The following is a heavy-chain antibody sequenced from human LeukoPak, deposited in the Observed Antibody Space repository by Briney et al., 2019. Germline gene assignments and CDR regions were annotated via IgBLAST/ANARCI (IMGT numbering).Heavy chain of an antibody. CDR2: IYYSGST. Sequence: SETLSLTCNVSGTSIDNSASYYWGWIRQPPGKGLEWIGSIYYSGSTYYNPSLKSRVAISVDTSKSQFSLKLSSVTAADTAVYYCARGLPAVILYYFDYWGQGTLVTVSS. V-gene: IGHV4-39*01. CDR3: ARGLPAVILYYFDY. CDR1: GTSIDNSASYY. D-gene: IGHD2-2*01. J-gene: IGHJ4*02.